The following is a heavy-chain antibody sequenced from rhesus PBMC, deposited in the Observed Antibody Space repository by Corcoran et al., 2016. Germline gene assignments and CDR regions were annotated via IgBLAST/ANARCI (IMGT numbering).Heavy chain of an antibody. CDR2: IDGNSAST. CDR1: GGSISGYYY. D-gene: IGHD3-22*01. V-gene: IGHV4-73*01. Sequence: QVKLQQWGEGLMKPSETLSLTCAVYGGSISGYYYWSWIRQAPGKGLEWIGNIDGNSASTNYIPSLKNRVTSSKDTSKNQFSLKGSSVTAADTAVYYCARDGVLKTFDVWGPGVLVTVSS. J-gene: IGHJ5-1*01. CDR3: ARDGVLKTFDV.